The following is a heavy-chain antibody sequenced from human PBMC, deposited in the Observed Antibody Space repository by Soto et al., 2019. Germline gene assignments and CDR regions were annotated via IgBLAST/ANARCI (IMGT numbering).Heavy chain of an antibody. Sequence: GGSLRLSCAASGFTVSSNYMSWVRQAPGKGLEWVSVIYSGGSTYYADSVKGRFTISRDNSKNTLYLQMNSLRAEDTAVYYCARDNPASLAGTFDYWGQGTLVTVSS. CDR2: IYSGGST. CDR1: GFTVSSNY. CDR3: ARDNPASLAGTFDY. V-gene: IGHV3-66*01. D-gene: IGHD6-19*01. J-gene: IGHJ4*02.